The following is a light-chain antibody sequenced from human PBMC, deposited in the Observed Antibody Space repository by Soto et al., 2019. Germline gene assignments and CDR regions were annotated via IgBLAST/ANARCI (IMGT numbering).Light chain of an antibody. J-gene: IGLJ2*01. Sequence: QSVLTQPPSVSGAPGQRVTISCTGSSSNIGAGYDVHWYQQHPGTAPKLLVYGNSNRPSGVPDRFSGSKSGTSASLAITGLQAEDEADYYCQSYDNSLSAHVVFGGGTKVTVL. CDR1: SSNIGAGYD. CDR3: QSYDNSLSAHVV. CDR2: GNS. V-gene: IGLV1-40*01.